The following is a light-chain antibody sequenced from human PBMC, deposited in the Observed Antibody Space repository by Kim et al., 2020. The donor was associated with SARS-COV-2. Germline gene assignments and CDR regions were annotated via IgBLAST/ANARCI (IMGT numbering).Light chain of an antibody. CDR1: TIGTKS. J-gene: IGLJ2*01. CDR3: QVWDSSTDVV. Sequence: SYELTQPPSVSVTPGKTAMITCGGHTIGTKSVNWYQQKPGQAPALVIFSDRDRPSGIPERFSGSNSGNTATLAISRVEAGDEADYYCQVWDSSTDVVFGGGTQLTVL. CDR2: SDR. V-gene: IGLV3-21*04.